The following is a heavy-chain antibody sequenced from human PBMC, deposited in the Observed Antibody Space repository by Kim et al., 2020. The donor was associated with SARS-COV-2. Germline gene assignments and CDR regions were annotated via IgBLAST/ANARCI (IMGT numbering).Heavy chain of an antibody. J-gene: IGHJ6*02. CDR2: MNPNSGNT. D-gene: IGHD1-26*01. Sequence: ASVKVSCKASGYTFTSYDINWVRQATGQGLEWMGWMNPNSGNTGYAQKFQGRVTMTRNTSISTAYMELSSLRSEDTAVYYCARESAYYSYYYYYYGMDVWGQGATVTVSS. CDR3: ARESAYYSYYYYYYGMDV. V-gene: IGHV1-8*01. CDR1: GYTFTSYD.